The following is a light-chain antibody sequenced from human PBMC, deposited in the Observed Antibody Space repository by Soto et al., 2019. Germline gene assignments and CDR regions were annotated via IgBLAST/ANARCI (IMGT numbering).Light chain of an antibody. CDR1: ALPKQY. CDR2: KDS. V-gene: IGLV3-25*02. J-gene: IGLJ3*02. Sequence: SYELTQPPSVSLSPGQTARITCSGDALPKQYAYWYQQKPDQAPVMVIYKDSERPSGIPARFSGSSSGTTVTLTISGVQAEDEGDYYCQSADSSGTYPVFGGGTKLTVL. CDR3: QSADSSGTYPV.